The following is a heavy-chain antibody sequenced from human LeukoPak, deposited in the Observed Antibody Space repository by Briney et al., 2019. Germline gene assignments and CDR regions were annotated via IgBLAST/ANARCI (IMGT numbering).Heavy chain of an antibody. D-gene: IGHD3-3*01. CDR2: IYHSGST. V-gene: IGHV4-38-2*01. CDR1: GYSISSGYY. J-gene: IGHJ4*02. CDR3: ARGSYYDFWSGYYYAY. Sequence: PSETLSLTCAVSGYSISSGYYWGWIRQPPGKGLEWIGSIYHSGSTYYNPSLKSRVTISVDTSKNQFSLKLSSVTAADTAVYYCARGSYYDFWSGYYYAYWGQGTLVTVSS.